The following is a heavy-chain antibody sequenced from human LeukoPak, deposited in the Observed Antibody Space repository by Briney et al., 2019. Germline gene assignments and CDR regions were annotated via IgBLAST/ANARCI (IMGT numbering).Heavy chain of an antibody. CDR2: INHSGST. D-gene: IGHD2-8*01. Sequence: SETLSLTCAVYGGSFSGYYWSWIRQPPGKGLEWIGEINHSGSTNYNPSLKSRVTISVDTAKNQFSLKLRSVTAADTAVYFCAGYHNNGASSFLNALDYWGQGTLVTVSS. V-gene: IGHV4-34*01. CDR3: AGYHNNGASSFLNALDY. CDR1: GGSFSGYY. J-gene: IGHJ4*02.